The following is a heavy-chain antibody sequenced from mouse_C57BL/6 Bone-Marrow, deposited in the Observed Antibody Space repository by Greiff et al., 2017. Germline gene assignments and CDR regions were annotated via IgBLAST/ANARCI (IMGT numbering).Heavy chain of an antibody. Sequence: VQLQQPGAELVMPGASVKLSCKASGYTFTSYWMHWVKQRPGPGLEWIGEIDPSDSYTNYNQKFKGKSPLTVDKSSSTAYMQLSSLTSEDSAVYYWARGDYYYGSSPYAMDYWGQGTSVTVSS. D-gene: IGHD1-1*01. V-gene: IGHV1-69*01. CDR3: ARGDYYYGSSPYAMDY. J-gene: IGHJ4*01. CDR1: GYTFTSYW. CDR2: IDPSDSYT.